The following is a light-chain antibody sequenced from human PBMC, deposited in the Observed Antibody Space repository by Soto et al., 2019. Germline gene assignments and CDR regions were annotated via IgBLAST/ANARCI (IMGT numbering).Light chain of an antibody. J-gene: IGLJ1*01. Sequence: QSALTQPASVSGSPGQSITISCTGTSIDVGDYNYVSWYQHHPGKAPKLIIYEVSNRPSGVSNRFSGSSSDNTASLTISGLLPDDEADYYCSSYTTSSTPSYVFGTGTKVTLL. CDR3: SSYTTSSTPSYV. V-gene: IGLV2-14*01. CDR2: EVS. CDR1: SIDVGDYNY.